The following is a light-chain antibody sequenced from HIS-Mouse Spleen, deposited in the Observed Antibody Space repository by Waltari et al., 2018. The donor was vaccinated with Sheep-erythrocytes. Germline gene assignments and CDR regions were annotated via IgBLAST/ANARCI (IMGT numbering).Light chain of an antibody. Sequence: SYVLTQPPSVSVAPGNTARITCGGNNIGSKSVHWYQQKPGQAPVLVVYDDSYRPSGIPERFSGSNSGNTATLTISRVEAGDEADYYCQVWKVFGGGTKLTVL. J-gene: IGLJ2*01. CDR3: QVWKV. V-gene: IGLV3-21*03. CDR2: DDS. CDR1: NIGSKS.